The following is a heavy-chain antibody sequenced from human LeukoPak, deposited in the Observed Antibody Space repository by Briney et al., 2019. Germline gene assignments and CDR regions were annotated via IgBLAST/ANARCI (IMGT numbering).Heavy chain of an antibody. V-gene: IGHV4-39*01. D-gene: IGHD2-8*02. CDR1: GCSITTGSYH. CDR2: IHPSGST. CDR3: TRQLGNWYWAFDI. Sequence: SETLSLTCTLSGCSITTGSYHWGWPRQPPGKGLEWIATIHPSGSTHHRPSLRSRVTISIDTSENQFSLKLTSVTAADTAVYYCTRQLGNWYWAFDIWGQGTMLIVSS. J-gene: IGHJ3*02.